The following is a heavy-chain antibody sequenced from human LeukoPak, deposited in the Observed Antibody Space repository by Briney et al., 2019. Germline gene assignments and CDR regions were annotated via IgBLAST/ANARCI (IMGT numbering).Heavy chain of an antibody. V-gene: IGHV4-34*01. D-gene: IGHD2-15*01. Sequence: SETLSLTCAVYGGSFSGYYWSWIRQPPGKGLEWIGEINHSGSTNYNPSLKSRVTISVDTSKNQFSLKLSSVTAADTAVYYCAGGLAWDYWGQGTLVTVSS. J-gene: IGHJ4*02. CDR1: GGSFSGYY. CDR2: INHSGST. CDR3: AGGLAWDY.